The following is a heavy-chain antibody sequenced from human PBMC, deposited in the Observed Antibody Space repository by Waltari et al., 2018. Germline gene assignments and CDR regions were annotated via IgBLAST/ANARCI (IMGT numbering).Heavy chain of an antibody. V-gene: IGHV3-15*01. Sequence: EVVMAESGGGLVKPGGSLRLSCEASGFSFRDAWMSWVRQIPGKGLEWLGRIRSKENGGPTEYSSAVKDRFFISRDDSEKMLFLEMTNLKIEDTCVHYCVTPPIFAAHGGFDYWGQGALVTVSS. CDR1: GFSFRDAW. CDR3: VTPPIFAAHGGFDY. J-gene: IGHJ4*02. CDR2: IRSKENGGPT. D-gene: IGHD3-9*01.